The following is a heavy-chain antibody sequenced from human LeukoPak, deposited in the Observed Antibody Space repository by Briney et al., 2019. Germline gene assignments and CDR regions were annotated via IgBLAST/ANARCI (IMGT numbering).Heavy chain of an antibody. V-gene: IGHV1-69*06. CDR2: IIPIFGTA. Sequence: ASVKVSCKASGGTFSSYAISWVRQAPGQGLEWMGGIIPIFGTANYAQKFQGRVTITADKSTSTAYMELSSLRSEDTAVYYCARGGPRTYGSGSYSAVDPWGQGTLVTVSS. CDR1: GGTFSSYA. D-gene: IGHD3-10*01. CDR3: ARGGPRTYGSGSYSAVDP. J-gene: IGHJ5*02.